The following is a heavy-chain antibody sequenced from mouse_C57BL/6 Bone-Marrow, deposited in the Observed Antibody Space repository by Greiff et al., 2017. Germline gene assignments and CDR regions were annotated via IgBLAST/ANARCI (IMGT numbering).Heavy chain of an antibody. CDR3: ASRRAGTSDY. V-gene: IGHV1-64*01. J-gene: IGHJ2*01. D-gene: IGHD3-1*01. CDR2: IHPNSGST. Sequence: VQLQQPGAELVKPGASVKLSCKASGYTFTSYWMHWVKQRPGQGLAWIGMIHPNSGSTNYNEKFKSKATLTVDKSSSTAYMQLSSLTSEDSAVYYCASRRAGTSDYWGQGTTLTVSS. CDR1: GYTFTSYW.